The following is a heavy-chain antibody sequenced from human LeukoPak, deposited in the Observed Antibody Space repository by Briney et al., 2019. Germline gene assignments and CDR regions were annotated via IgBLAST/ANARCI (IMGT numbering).Heavy chain of an antibody. Sequence: SETLSLTCGVSGGSFSGYYWNWIRQPPGKGLEWIGNIFYSGSTYYSPSLKSRVTISLDTSRNQFSLKLSSVTAADTAVYYCARLSTVTTSFDYWGQGTLVTVSS. J-gene: IGHJ4*02. CDR3: ARLSTVTTSFDY. V-gene: IGHV4-34*12. CDR1: GGSFSGYY. CDR2: IFYSGST. D-gene: IGHD4-17*01.